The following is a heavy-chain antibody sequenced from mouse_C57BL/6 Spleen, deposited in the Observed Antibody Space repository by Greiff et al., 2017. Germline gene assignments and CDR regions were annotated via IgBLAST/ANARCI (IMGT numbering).Heavy chain of an antibody. V-gene: IGHV5-17*01. J-gene: IGHJ2*01. CDR3: ARGLPLDY. CDR1: GFTFSDYG. Sequence: EVKLVESGGGLVKPGGSLKLSCAASGFTFSDYGMHWVRQAPEKGLEWVAYISSGSSTIYYADTVKGRFTISRDNAKNTLFLQMTSLRSEDTAMYYCARGLPLDYWGQGTTLTVSS. D-gene: IGHD2-2*01. CDR2: ISSGSSTI.